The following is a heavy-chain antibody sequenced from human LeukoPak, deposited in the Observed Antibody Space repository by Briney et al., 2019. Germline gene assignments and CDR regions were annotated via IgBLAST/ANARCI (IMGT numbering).Heavy chain of an antibody. Sequence: GGSLRLSCVVSGFSFSNYWMDWVRQAPGKGLEWAAFIKQAYADSVKRRFTISRDNAKNSLYLQMNSLRVEDTAVYYCATRGDLSWFGALRHWSQGTLVTVSS. D-gene: IGHD3-16*02. V-gene: IGHV3-7*01. CDR3: ATRGDLSWFGALRH. CDR2: IKQA. CDR1: GFSFSNYW. J-gene: IGHJ4*02.